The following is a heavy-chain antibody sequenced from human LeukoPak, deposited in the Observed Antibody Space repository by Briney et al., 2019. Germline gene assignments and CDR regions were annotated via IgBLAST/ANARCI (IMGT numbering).Heavy chain of an antibody. CDR1: GYTFTSYY. J-gene: IGHJ4*02. CDR3: ARAYYYDSSGYYFRYYFDY. CDR2: INPSGGST. Sequence: ASVKVSCKASGYTFTSYYMHWVRQAPGQGLEWMGIINPSGGSTSYAQKFQGRVTMTRDTSTSTVYVELCSLRSEGTAVYYCARAYYYDSSGYYFRYYFDYWGQGTLVSVSS. V-gene: IGHV1-46*03. D-gene: IGHD3-22*01.